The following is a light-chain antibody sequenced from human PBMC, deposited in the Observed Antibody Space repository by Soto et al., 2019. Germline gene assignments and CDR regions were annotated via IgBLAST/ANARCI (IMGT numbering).Light chain of an antibody. CDR1: SSDVGGYNY. CDR2: DVS. V-gene: IGLV2-14*01. J-gene: IGLJ2*01. Sequence: QSVLTQPASVSGSPGQAITISCTGTSSDVGGYNYVSWYQQHPCKAPKLMIYDVSNRPSGVSNRCSGSKSGDTASLTISGVQAEDEADYYCSSYTRRSTVEIGGGTKLTVL. CDR3: SSYTRRSTVE.